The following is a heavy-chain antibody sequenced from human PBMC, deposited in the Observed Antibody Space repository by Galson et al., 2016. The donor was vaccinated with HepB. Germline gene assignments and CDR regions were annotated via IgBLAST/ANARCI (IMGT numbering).Heavy chain of an antibody. CDR1: GFTFDDHA. CDR3: AKDKSPYASTWIDY. Sequence: SLRLSCAASGFTFDDHAMHWVRQAPGKGLEWVSGISWNSLIIVYADSVKGRFTVSRDNAENSLYLQVNSLRPEDSAFYYCAKDKSPYASTWIDYWGQGTPVTVSP. CDR2: ISWNSLII. V-gene: IGHV3-9*01. D-gene: IGHD2-2*01. J-gene: IGHJ4*02.